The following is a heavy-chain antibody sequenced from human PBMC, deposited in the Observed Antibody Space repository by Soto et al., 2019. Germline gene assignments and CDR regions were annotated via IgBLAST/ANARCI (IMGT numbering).Heavy chain of an antibody. D-gene: IGHD3-10*01. J-gene: IGHJ6*02. Sequence: QVQLQESGPGLVKPSETLSLTCTVSGGSITNYYCSWFRQPPGKGLEWIGYIQYNGYSAYNLSLRRRVTMSIDTSKTQFSLMLESVTATDTSVYCCARHRFGSLHGLVDVWGQGTTVIVSS. CDR2: IQYNGYS. CDR3: ARHRFGSLHGLVDV. CDR1: GGSITNYY. V-gene: IGHV4-59*08.